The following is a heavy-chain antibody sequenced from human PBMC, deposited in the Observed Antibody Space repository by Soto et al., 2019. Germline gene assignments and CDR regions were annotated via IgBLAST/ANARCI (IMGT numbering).Heavy chain of an antibody. Sequence: EVQLVESGGSLVQPGGSLRLSCGASGFTFSIYWMSWVRQAPGKGLEWVANIKEDGTEKYYVDSVKGRFTISRDNAKNALYLQMNSLRAEDTAVYYCASFGNYVAFDVWGQGTLVTVSS. J-gene: IGHJ3*01. CDR3: ASFGNYVAFDV. CDR1: GFTFSIYW. V-gene: IGHV3-7*01. CDR2: IKEDGTEK. D-gene: IGHD3-16*01.